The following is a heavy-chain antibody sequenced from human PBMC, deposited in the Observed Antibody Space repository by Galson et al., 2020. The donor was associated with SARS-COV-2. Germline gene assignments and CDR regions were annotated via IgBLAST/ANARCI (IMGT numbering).Heavy chain of an antibody. CDR2: IIPMLGSP. D-gene: IGHD6-25*01. Sequence: SVKVSCKASGGPFSRYAIKWVRQAPGQGLEWMGGIIPMLGSPNLAQKFQGRVAITADESTTTAYMEMYSLTSEDSAVYYCAREAAPGDYSYGMDVWGQGTTVTVSS. V-gene: IGHV1-69*13. CDR1: GGPFSRYA. CDR3: AREAAPGDYSYGMDV. J-gene: IGHJ6*02.